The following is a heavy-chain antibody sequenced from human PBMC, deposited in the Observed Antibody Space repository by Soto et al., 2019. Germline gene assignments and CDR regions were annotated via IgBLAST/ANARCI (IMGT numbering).Heavy chain of an antibody. Sequence: SETLSLTCAVSGGSISSSNWWSWVRQPPGKGLEWIGEIYHSGSTNYNPSLKSRVTISVDKSKNQVSLRLRSVTRADTAVYYCARDQYDFRSGSYYYAMEVWGQGTKVTVSS. V-gene: IGHV4-4*02. J-gene: IGHJ6*02. CDR3: ARDQYDFRSGSYYYAMEV. D-gene: IGHD3-3*01. CDR1: GGSISSSNW. CDR2: IYHSGST.